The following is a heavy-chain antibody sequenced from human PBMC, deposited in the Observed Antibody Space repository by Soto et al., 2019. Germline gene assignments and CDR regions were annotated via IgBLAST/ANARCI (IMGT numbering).Heavy chain of an antibody. CDR2: ISSNGGST. J-gene: IGHJ4*01. V-gene: IGHV3-64*01. D-gene: IGHD1-20*01. CDR1: GFTFSSYA. CDR3: AKDMKYNWNDDDY. Sequence: GGSLRLSCAASGFTFSSYAMHWVRQAPGKGLEYVSAISSNGGSTYYANSVKGRFTISRDNSKNTLYLQMNSLRVEDTAVYYCAKDMKYNWNDDDYWGHGILVTVSS.